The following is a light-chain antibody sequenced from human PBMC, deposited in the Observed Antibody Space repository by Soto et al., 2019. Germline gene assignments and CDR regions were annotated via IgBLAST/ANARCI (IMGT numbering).Light chain of an antibody. CDR2: AAS. CDR1: QTISSY. V-gene: IGKV1-39*01. CDR3: QQSHSIPYT. J-gene: IGKJ2*01. Sequence: DVQMPPSPSSLSASVGDRVTITCRASQTISSYLNWYQQKPGKAPKLLIYAASSLQSGVPSRFSGSGSGTDFTLTISSLQPEDFATYYCQQSHSIPYTFGQGTKLEIK.